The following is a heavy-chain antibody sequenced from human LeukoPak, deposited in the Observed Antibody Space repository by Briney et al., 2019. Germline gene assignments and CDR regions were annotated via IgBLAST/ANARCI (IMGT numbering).Heavy chain of an antibody. CDR2: SKNDGAST. CDR3: HPLAYTNN. J-gene: IGHJ4*02. D-gene: IGHD2-2*02. Sequence: GGSLRLSCAVSGFTSGLTFSTRWMHWVRQAPGKGLEWVSVSKNDGASTSYADSVKGRFTVSRDNAKNALYLQMDSLRVEDTAVYYCHPLAYTNNWGQGTLVTVSS. CDR1: GFTSGLTFSTRW. V-gene: IGHV3-74*01.